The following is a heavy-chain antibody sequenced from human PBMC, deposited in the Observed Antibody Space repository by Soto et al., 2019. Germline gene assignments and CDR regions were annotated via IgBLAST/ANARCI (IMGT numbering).Heavy chain of an antibody. CDR1: GGTFSKSA. CDR2: IIPIFRTP. J-gene: IGHJ6*02. D-gene: IGHD1-26*01. CDR3: ARDKDRLQLGGNYYYIMDV. Sequence: QVQLVQSGAEVKKPGSSVKVSCKASGGTFSKSAISWVRQAPGQGLEWMGGIIPIFRTPDYAQNFQGRVTITADXPXXXAXXELSGLRSEDTAIYYCARDKDRLQLGGNYYYIMDVWGQGTTVIVSS. V-gene: IGHV1-69*12.